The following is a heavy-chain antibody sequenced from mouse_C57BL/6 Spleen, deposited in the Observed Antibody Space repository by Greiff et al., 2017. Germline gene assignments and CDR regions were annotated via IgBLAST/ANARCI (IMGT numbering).Heavy chain of an antibody. D-gene: IGHD4-1*01. V-gene: IGHV1-69*01. CDR2: IDPSDSYT. J-gene: IGHJ3*01. Sequence: VQLQQPGAELVMPGASVKLSCKASGYTFTSYWMHWVKQRPGQGLEWIGEIDPSDSYTNYNQKFKGKSTLTVDKSSSTAYMQLSSLTSEDSAVYYGARRGNWDWFAYWGKGTLVTVSA. CDR3: ARRGNWDWFAY. CDR1: GYTFTSYW.